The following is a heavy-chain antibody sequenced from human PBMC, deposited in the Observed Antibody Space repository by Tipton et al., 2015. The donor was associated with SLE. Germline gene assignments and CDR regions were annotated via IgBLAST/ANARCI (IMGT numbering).Heavy chain of an antibody. D-gene: IGHD3-10*02. CDR3: ARRRSETGLFSKRGWFAP. J-gene: IGHJ5*02. Sequence: QVQLVQSGAEVKKPGASVKVSCKASGYTFTSYGISWVRQAPGQGLEWMGWISAYNGNTNYAQKLQGRVTMTTDTSTSTAYMELRSLRSDDTAVYYCARRRSETGLFSKRGWFAPWGQGTLVTVSS. V-gene: IGHV1-18*01. CDR1: GYTFTSYG. CDR2: ISAYNGNT.